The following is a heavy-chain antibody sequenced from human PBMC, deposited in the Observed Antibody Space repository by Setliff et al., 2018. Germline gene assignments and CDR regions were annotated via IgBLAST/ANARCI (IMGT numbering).Heavy chain of an antibody. D-gene: IGHD3-10*01. CDR1: GGSISSGGFY. J-gene: IGHJ4*02. V-gene: IGHV4-61*09. CDR2: FHTGGAT. Sequence: SETLSLTCSVSGGSISSGGFYWSWIRQSAGRGLEWIGHFHTGGATDYNLSLKCRVTISLDSSKNQFSLRLSSVTAADAAVYFCARESATIGEFPLYYFDKWGQGIPVTVSS. CDR3: ARESATIGEFPLYYFDK.